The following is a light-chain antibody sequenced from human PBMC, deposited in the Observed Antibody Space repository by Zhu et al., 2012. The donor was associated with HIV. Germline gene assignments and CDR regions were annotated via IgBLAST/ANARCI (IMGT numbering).Light chain of an antibody. CDR1: QSISSW. Sequence: DIQMTQSPSTLSASVGDRVSITCRASQSISSWLAWYQQKPGKAPKLLIYKASSLESGVPSRFSGSGSGTEFTLTINSLHPDDFATYYCQQYSSWTFGQGTTVEI. CDR2: KAS. V-gene: IGKV1-5*03. J-gene: IGKJ1*01. CDR3: QQYSSWT.